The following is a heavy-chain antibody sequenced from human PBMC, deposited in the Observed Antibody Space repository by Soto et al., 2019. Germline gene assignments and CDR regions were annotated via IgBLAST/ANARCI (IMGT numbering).Heavy chain of an antibody. V-gene: IGHV5-10-1*01. D-gene: IGHD6-6*01. CDR3: ASLPIAARPYYYYYGMDV. J-gene: IGHJ6*02. Sequence: GESLKISCKGSGYSFTSYWISWVRQMPGKGLEWMGRIDPSDSYTNYSPSFQGHVTISADKSNSTAYLQWSSLKASDTAMYYCASLPIAARPYYYYYGMDVWGQGTTVTVSS. CDR1: GYSFTSYW. CDR2: IDPSDSYT.